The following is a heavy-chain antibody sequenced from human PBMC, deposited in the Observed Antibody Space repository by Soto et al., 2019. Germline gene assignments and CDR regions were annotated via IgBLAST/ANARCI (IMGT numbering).Heavy chain of an antibody. V-gene: IGHV4-59*08. CDR3: ARCFGVVYNDGFDL. CDR1: GGSISSYY. Sequence: SHTLSLTCTFSGGSISSYYGSWILQPPAKGLEWIGYIYDIGSTNYNPSLNSRVTISVYTSKNRVSLKLSSVTAADTSLYCCARCFGVVYNDGFDLRGQGTTVNV. J-gene: IGHJ6*01. D-gene: IGHD3-22*01. CDR2: IYDIGST.